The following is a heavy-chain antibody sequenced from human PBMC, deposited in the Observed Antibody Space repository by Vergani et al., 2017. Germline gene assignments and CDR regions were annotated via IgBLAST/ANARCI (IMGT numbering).Heavy chain of an antibody. V-gene: IGHV3-21*01. D-gene: IGHD1-20*01. CDR2: IDSSSTYL. J-gene: IGHJ6*03. CDR3: ARDLTGIRYDGFYMDV. Sequence: EVLLVESGGGLVKPGGSLRLSCAASGLTFSNYSMNWVRQAPGKGLEWVSSIDSSSTYLYYADSLKGRFTISRDNAKNSLYLQMNSLRVEDTAVYFCARDLTGIRYDGFYMDVRGKGTTVTVSS. CDR1: GLTFSNYS.